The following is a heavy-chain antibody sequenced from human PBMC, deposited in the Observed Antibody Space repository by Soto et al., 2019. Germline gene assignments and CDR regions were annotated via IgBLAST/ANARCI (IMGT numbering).Heavy chain of an antibody. J-gene: IGHJ4*02. Sequence: GESLKISCKGSGSTFSKYWIGGVRQTPGKGLEWMGMIYPGASDARYSPSFEGQVTFSVDKSITTAYLQWNSLKASDTAMYYCARQGGEYNTMSDYWGQGTLVTVSS. CDR2: IYPGASDA. V-gene: IGHV5-51*01. CDR1: GSTFSKYW. D-gene: IGHD3-10*01. CDR3: ARQGGEYNTMSDY.